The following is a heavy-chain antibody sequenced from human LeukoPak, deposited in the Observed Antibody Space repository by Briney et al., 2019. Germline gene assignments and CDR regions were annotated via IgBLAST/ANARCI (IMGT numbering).Heavy chain of an antibody. V-gene: IGHV3-23*01. CDR2: ISGSGDNT. CDR3: ANDFWSGYYLDY. D-gene: IGHD3-3*01. Sequence: GGSLRLSCAASGFTFGRYALSWVRQAPGKGLEWVSVISGSGDNTHYTAPVKGRFTISRDNSKNTLYLQMNSLRAEDTAVYYCANDFWSGYYLDYWGQGTLVTVSS. J-gene: IGHJ4*02. CDR1: GFTFGRYA.